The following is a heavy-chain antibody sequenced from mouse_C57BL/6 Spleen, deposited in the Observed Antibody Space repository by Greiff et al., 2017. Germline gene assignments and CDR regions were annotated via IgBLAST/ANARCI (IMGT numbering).Heavy chain of an antibody. Sequence: QVHVKQPGAELVKPGASVKLSCKASGYTFTSYWMHWVKQRPGRGLEWIGRIDPNSGGTKYNEKFKSKATLTVAKPSSTAYMQLSSLTSEDSAVYYCAGDYYGMGAPAWFAYWGQGTLVTVSA. CDR1: GYTFTSYW. V-gene: IGHV1-72*01. D-gene: IGHD1-1*01. J-gene: IGHJ3*01. CDR3: AGDYYGMGAPAWFAY. CDR2: IDPNSGGT.